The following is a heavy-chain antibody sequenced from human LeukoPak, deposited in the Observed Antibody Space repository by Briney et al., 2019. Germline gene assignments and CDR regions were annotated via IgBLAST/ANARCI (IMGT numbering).Heavy chain of an antibody. Sequence: GGSLRLSCVASGLIVSNNYMSWVRQAPGKGLEWVSVLYNAGSTYYAESVKGRFTISRDNSKNTLYLQMYSLRAEDTAVYYCASLKGLFDYFDYWGQGTLVIVSS. J-gene: IGHJ4*02. CDR1: GLIVSNNY. CDR3: ASLKGLFDYFDY. D-gene: IGHD3-22*01. CDR2: LYNAGST. V-gene: IGHV3-53*01.